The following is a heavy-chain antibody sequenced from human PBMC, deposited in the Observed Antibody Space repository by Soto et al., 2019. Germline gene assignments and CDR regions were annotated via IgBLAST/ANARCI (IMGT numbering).Heavy chain of an antibody. Sequence: KTSETLSLTCTVSGGPVSSSSFYWSWIRQPPGKGLEWLGYIYYSGSTKYNPSLKSRVTISLDSSKNQFSLRLGSVTAADTALYFCARQRTSVVTQAYFDVWGPGSLVTVSS. J-gene: IGHJ4*02. CDR3: ARQRTSVVTQAYFDV. D-gene: IGHD2-21*02. V-gene: IGHV4-61*01. CDR2: IYYSGST. CDR1: GGPVSSSSFY.